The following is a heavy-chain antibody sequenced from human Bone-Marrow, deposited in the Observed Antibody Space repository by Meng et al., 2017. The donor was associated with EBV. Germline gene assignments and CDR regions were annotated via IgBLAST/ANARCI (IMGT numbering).Heavy chain of an antibody. Sequence: EVQLXXXXXGLVXPXXXLRFXCAASGFTFSGYWMHWVRQVPGKGLVWVSRIDNDGSRTYYADSVKGRFTISRDNAKNTLYLQMNSLRAEDTSVYYCARDADGSGGTSDYWGQGTLVTVSS. V-gene: IGHV3-74*01. D-gene: IGHD3-10*01. J-gene: IGHJ4*02. CDR2: IDNDGSRT. CDR3: ARDADGSGGTSDY. CDR1: GFTFSGYW.